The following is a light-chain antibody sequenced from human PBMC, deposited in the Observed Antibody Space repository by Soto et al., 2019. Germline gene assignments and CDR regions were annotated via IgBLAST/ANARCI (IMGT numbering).Light chain of an antibody. J-gene: IGLJ1*01. V-gene: IGLV2-8*01. CDR3: SSYAGSNSYV. Sequence: QSALTQPPSGSGSPGQSVTISCTGTSSDVGGYNYVSWYQQHPGKAPKLMIYEVSKRPSGVPDRFSGSKSGNTASLTVSGLQAEDEADYYCSSYAGSNSYVFGTGTKLTVL. CDR2: EVS. CDR1: SSDVGGYNY.